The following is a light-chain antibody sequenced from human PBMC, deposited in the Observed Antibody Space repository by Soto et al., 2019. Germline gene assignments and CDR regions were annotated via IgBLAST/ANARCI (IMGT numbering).Light chain of an antibody. J-gene: IGLJ3*02. CDR2: DVS. Sequence: QSVLTQPRSVSGSPGQSVTISCTGTSSDVGGYNYVSWYQQHPGKAPKFMIYDVSERPSGVPDRFSGSKSGDTASLTISGLQVEDEADYYSCSYAGSYSWVFGGGTKLTVL. V-gene: IGLV2-11*01. CDR3: CSYAGSYSWV. CDR1: SSDVGGYNY.